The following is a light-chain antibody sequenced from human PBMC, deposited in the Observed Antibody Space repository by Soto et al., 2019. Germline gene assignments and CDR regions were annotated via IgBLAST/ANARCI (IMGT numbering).Light chain of an antibody. V-gene: IGKV1-39*01. CDR2: GAS. CDR1: QSISNY. J-gene: IGKJ2*01. Sequence: DIPMTQSPSSLSASVGDRVTITCRASQSISNYLNWYQQKPGKAPKLLIYGASNLQSGVPSRFSGSGSGTDFTLTITSLQPEDFATYYCQQSYSSLYTFGQGTKLEIK. CDR3: QQSYSSLYT.